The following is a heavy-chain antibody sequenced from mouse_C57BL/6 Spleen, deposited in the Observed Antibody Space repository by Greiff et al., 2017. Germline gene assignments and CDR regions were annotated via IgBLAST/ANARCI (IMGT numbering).Heavy chain of an antibody. CDR3: ARGVRGLDY. Sequence: VQLQQSGPELVKPGASVKISCKASGYSFTSYYIHWVKQRPGQGLEWIGWIYPGSGNTKYNEKFKGKATLTADPSSSTAYKQLSSLTSEVAAVYYCARGVRGLDYWGQGTTLTVSS. CDR1: GYSFTSYY. V-gene: IGHV1-66*01. CDR2: IYPGSGNT. J-gene: IGHJ2*01.